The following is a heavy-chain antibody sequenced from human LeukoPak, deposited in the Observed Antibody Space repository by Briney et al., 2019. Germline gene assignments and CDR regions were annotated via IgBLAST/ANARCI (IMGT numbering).Heavy chain of an antibody. CDR3: ARGYSSGLSAAFDI. CDR2: IYTSGST. V-gene: IGHV4-4*09. D-gene: IGHD6-19*01. CDR1: GGSLSSYY. J-gene: IGHJ3*02. Sequence: SETLSLTCTVSGGSLSSYYWSWIRQPPGKGLEWMGYIYTSGSTNYNPSPKNGVTISVDTTKNQFSLKLSSVTAADTAVYYCARGYSSGLSAAFDIWGQGTMVTVSS.